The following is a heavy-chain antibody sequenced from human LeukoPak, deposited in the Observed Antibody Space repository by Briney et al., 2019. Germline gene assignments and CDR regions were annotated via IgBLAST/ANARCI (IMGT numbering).Heavy chain of an antibody. J-gene: IGHJ5*02. CDR1: GYSFTGYY. D-gene: IGHD6-13*01. V-gene: IGHV1-2*06. CDR3: ARSLPGYSSRAQYNWFDP. Sequence: ASVKVSCKASGYSFTGYYMHWVRQAPGQWLEWMGRINPNSGGTNYAQKFQGRVTMTRDTSISTAYMELSRLRSDDTAVYYCARSLPGYSSRAQYNWFDPWGQGTLVTVSS. CDR2: INPNSGGT.